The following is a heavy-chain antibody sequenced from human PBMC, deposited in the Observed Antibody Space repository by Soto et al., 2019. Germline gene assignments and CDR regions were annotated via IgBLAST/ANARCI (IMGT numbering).Heavy chain of an antibody. J-gene: IGHJ4*02. CDR2: ISYDGSNK. CDR1: GFTFSSYA. CDR3: ASLHSPHYDFWSGYSQGLDY. Sequence: QVQLVESGGGVVQPGRSLRLSCAASGFTFSSYAMHWVRQAPGKGLEWVAVISYDGSNKYYADSVKGRFTISRDNSKNTLYLQMNSLIAEDTSVYYGASLHSPHYDFWSGYSQGLDYWGQGTLVTVSS. D-gene: IGHD3-3*01. V-gene: IGHV3-30-3*01.